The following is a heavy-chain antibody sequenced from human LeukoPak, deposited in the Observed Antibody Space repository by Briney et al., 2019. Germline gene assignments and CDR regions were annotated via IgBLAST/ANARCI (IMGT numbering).Heavy chain of an antibody. CDR1: GFTFSSYA. V-gene: IGHV3-23*01. D-gene: IGHD2-21*02. CDR2: ITSSNAPT. Sequence: PGGSLRLSCAAPGFTFSSYAMSWVRQAPGKGLEWVSTITSSNAPTNYADSVKGRFTISRDNSRNTLYLQMNSLRAEDTAIYYCAKSCGGDCYYCDYWGQGTLVTVSS. J-gene: IGHJ4*02. CDR3: AKSCGGDCYYCDY.